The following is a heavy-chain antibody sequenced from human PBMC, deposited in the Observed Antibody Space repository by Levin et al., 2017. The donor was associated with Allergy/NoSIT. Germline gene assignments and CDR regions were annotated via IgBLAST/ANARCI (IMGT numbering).Heavy chain of an antibody. J-gene: IGHJ3*02. CDR1: GGSFSGYY. CDR2: INHSGST. CDR3: ARGSVYGDWLGRDAFDI. Sequence: PSETLSLTCAVYGGSFSGYYWSWIRQPPGKGLEWIGEINHSGSTNYNPSLKSRVTISVDTSKNQFSLKLSSVTAADTAVYYCARGSVYGDWLGRDAFDIWGQGTMVTVSS. D-gene: IGHD4-17*01. V-gene: IGHV4-34*01.